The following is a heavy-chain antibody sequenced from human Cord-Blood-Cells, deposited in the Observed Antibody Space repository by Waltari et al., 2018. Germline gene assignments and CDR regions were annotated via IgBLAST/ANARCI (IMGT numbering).Heavy chain of an antibody. Sequence: QVQLVQSGAEVKKPGSSVKVSCKASGGTFSSYAISWVRQAPGQGLEWMGRIIPILGIANYAQKCQGRVTITADKSTSTAYMELSSLRSEDTAVYYCARVQSMVASLFDPWGQGTLVTVSS. CDR1: GGTFSSYA. V-gene: IGHV1-69*09. CDR3: ARVQSMVASLFDP. J-gene: IGHJ5*02. CDR2: IIPILGIA. D-gene: IGHD5-12*01.